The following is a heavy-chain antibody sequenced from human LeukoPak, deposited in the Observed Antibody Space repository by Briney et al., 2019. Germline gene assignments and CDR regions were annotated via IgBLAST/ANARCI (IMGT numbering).Heavy chain of an antibody. CDR3: ARDDCGDTCEPERY. V-gene: IGHV1-3*01. J-gene: IGHJ4*02. CDR1: GYTFTKYV. CDR2: INAGNGDT. D-gene: IGHD2-21*01. Sequence: ASVKVYCKASGYTFTKYVVHWVSQARGQRPEWMGWINAGNGDTKYSQNFQDRVTITRDTSAHTAYMELSSLTSEDTALYYCARDDCGDTCEPERYWGQGTLVTVSS.